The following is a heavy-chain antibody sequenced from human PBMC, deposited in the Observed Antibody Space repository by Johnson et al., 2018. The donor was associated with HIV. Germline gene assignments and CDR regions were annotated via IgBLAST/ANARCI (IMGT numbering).Heavy chain of an antibody. CDR1: GFTFDDYA. CDR3: ARVPGSRAGDAFDV. V-gene: IGHV3-9*01. Sequence: VQLVESGGGLVQPGRSLRLSCAASGFTFDDYAMHWVRQAPGKGLEWVSGISWNSGSLGYADSVKGRFTISRDNSKNTLYLHMKSLRVEDTALYYCARVPGSRAGDAFDVWGTGTMVTVSS. D-gene: IGHD1-1*01. CDR2: ISWNSGSL. J-gene: IGHJ3*01.